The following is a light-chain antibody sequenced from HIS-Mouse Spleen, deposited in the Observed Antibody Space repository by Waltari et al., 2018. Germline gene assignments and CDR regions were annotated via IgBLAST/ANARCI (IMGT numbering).Light chain of an antibody. V-gene: IGLV3-10*01. CDR1: ALPTKY. CDR2: EDS. CDR3: YSTDSSGNHRV. Sequence: SYDLTHPPSLSVSPGQTARITCSGDALPTKYAYWYQQKSGQAPVLVIYEDSKRPSGIPERFSGSSSGTMATLTISGAQVEDEADYYCYSTDSSGNHRVFGGGTKLTVL. J-gene: IGLJ2*01.